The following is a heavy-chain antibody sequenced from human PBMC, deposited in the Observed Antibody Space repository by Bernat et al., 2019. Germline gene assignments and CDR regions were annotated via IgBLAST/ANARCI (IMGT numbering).Heavy chain of an antibody. J-gene: IGHJ4*02. D-gene: IGHD3-22*01. V-gene: IGHV3-30-3*01. CDR2: ISYDGSNK. CDR1: GFTFSSYV. Sequence: QVQLVESGGGVVQPGRSLRLSCAASGFTFSSYVMHWVRQAPGNGLEWVALISYDGSNKYYADSVKGRFTISRDNSKNTLYLQMNSLRAEEAAVYYCAREGDYYDSSGYYYWGQGTLVTVSS. CDR3: AREGDYYDSSGYYY.